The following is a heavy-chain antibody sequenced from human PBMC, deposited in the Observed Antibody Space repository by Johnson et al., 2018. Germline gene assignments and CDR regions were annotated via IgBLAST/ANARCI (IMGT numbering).Heavy chain of an antibody. J-gene: IGHJ6*03. CDR1: GFTFFTYG. CDR2: ISGSGGST. D-gene: IGHD1-14*01. V-gene: IGHV3-23*04. CDR3: AKDIRGPPDYYYYYYMDV. Sequence: VQLVQSGGGLVQPGGSLRLSCAASGFTFFTYGMAWVRQAPGKGLEWVSGISGSGGSTYYADSVKGRFTISGDASGNTLYLQMNSLRAEDTAVYYCAKDIRGPPDYYYYYYMDVWGKGTTVTVSS.